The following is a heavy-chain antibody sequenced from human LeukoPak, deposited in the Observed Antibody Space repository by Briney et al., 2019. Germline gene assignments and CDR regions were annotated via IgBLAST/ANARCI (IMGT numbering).Heavy chain of an antibody. V-gene: IGHV3-21*01. CDR2: ISSSSSYI. CDR1: GFIFSNYG. CDR3: AREIYDSSGVKDDDAFDI. Sequence: PGGSLRLSCAASGFIFSNYGMNWVRQAPGKGLEWVSSISSSSSYIYYADSVKGRFTISRDNAKNSLYLQMNSLRAEDTAVYYCAREIYDSSGVKDDDAFDIWGQGTMVTVSS. J-gene: IGHJ3*02. D-gene: IGHD3-22*01.